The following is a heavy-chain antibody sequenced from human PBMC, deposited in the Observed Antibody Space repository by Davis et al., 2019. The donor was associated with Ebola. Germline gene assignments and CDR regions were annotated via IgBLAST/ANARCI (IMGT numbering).Heavy chain of an antibody. CDR3: ARFGEGAY. CDR2: VSGSGRT. Sequence: PGGSLRLSCTVSGASVSGHYWNWFRQPPGEGLEWIGFVSGSGRTSYNPSLKSRVTISADTSKNHFSLNLNSVTAADTAVYFCARFGEGAYWGQGTLVTVSS. D-gene: IGHD2-21*01. V-gene: IGHV4-59*02. CDR1: GASVSGHY. J-gene: IGHJ4*02.